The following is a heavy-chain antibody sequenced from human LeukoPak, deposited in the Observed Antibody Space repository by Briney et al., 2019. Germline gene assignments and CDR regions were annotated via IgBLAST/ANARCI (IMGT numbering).Heavy chain of an antibody. J-gene: IGHJ5*01. Sequence: GGSLRLSCAASGFIFSSYDMTWVRQAPGRGLEWVSSIRPSGDNTYYGDSVKGRFTISRDNSKDTVYLQMNNMRVDDTAVYYCARVAGWLWFDSWGQGTLVTVSS. D-gene: IGHD6-19*01. CDR1: GFIFSSYD. CDR2: IRPSGDNT. CDR3: ARVAGWLWFDS. V-gene: IGHV3-23*01.